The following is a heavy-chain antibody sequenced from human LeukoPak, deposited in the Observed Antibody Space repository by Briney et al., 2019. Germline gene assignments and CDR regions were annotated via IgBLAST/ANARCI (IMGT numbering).Heavy chain of an antibody. Sequence: GGSLRLSCAASEFTFSSYAMTWVRQAPGKGLEWVSAISGSGTNTYYSGSVRGRFTISRDNSNNRLYLQMNSVRAEDTAMYFCAKDTAVILTAAFDSRGQGTLVTVSS. CDR3: AKDTAVILTAAFDS. J-gene: IGHJ4*02. CDR2: ISGSGTNT. CDR1: EFTFSSYA. D-gene: IGHD2-21*01. V-gene: IGHV3-23*01.